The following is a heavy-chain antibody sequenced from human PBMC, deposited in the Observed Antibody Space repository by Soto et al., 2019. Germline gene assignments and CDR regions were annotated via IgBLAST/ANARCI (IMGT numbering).Heavy chain of an antibody. CDR1: GGSISSYY. J-gene: IGHJ3*02. V-gene: IGHV4-59*01. Sequence: SETLSLTCTVSGGSISSYYWSWIRQPPGKGLEWIGYIYYSGSTNYNPSLKSRVTISVDTSKNQFSLKLSSVTAADTAVYYCARSNYYDSSGYLWFLAFDIWGQVTMVTVSS. D-gene: IGHD3-22*01. CDR2: IYYSGST. CDR3: ARSNYYDSSGYLWFLAFDI.